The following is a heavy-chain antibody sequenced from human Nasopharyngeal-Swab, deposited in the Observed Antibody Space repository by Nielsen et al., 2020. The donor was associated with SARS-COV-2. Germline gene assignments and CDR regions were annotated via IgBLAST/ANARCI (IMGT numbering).Heavy chain of an antibody. D-gene: IGHD5-24*01. V-gene: IGHV4-59*01. CDR3: ARDKGGMATLDYYYYYYMDV. J-gene: IGHJ6*03. CDR1: GGSISSYY. CDR2: IYYSGST. Sequence: SETLSLTCTVSGGSISSYYWSWIRQPPGKGLEWIGYIYYSGSTNYNPSLKSRVTISVDTSKNQFSLKLSSVTAADTAVYHCARDKGGMATLDYYYYYYMDVWGKGTTVTVSS.